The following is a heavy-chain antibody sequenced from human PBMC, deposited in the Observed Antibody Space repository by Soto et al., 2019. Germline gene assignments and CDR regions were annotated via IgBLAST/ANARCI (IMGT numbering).Heavy chain of an antibody. Sequence: GGSLRLSCAASGFTFSSYAMHWVRQAPGKGLEWVAVISYDGSNKYYADSVKGRFTISRDNSKNTLYLQMNSLRAEDTAVYYCARLGPYASGTYSFRHNRFDPWGQGTLVTVSS. CDR2: ISYDGSNK. CDR1: GFTFSSYA. CDR3: ARLGPYASGTYSFRHNRFDP. J-gene: IGHJ5*02. D-gene: IGHD3-10*01. V-gene: IGHV3-30-3*01.